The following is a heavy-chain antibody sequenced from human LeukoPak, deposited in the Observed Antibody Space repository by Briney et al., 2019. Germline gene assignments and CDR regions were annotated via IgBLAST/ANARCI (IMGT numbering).Heavy chain of an antibody. CDR1: GFTFSSYA. CDR2: IWYDGSNK. V-gene: IGHV3-33*08. D-gene: IGHD3-16*01. J-gene: IGHJ4*02. CDR3: ARDVRSLDY. Sequence: PGGSLRLSCAASGFTFSSYAMSWVRQAPGKGLEWVAVIWYDGSNKYYADSVKGRFTISRDNSKNTLYLQMNSLRAEDTAVYYCARDVRSLDYWGQGTLVTVSS.